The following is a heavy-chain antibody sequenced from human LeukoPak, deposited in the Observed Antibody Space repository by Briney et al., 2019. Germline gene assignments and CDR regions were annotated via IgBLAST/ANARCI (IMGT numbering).Heavy chain of an antibody. V-gene: IGHV3-21*01. J-gene: IGHJ4*02. CDR3: ARAVVPAARVFYY. Sequence: GGSLRLSCAASGFTFSSYAMSWVRQAPGKGLEWVSSISSSSSYIYYADSVKGRFTISRDNAKNSLYLQMNSLRAEDTAVYYCARAVVPAARVFYYWGQGTLVTVSS. CDR1: GFTFSSYA. CDR2: ISSSSSYI. D-gene: IGHD2-2*01.